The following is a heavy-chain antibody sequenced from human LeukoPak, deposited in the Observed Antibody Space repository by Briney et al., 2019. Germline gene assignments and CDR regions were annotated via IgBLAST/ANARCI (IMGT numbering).Heavy chain of an antibody. V-gene: IGHV4-30-4*01. CDR3: AIFLRSGCGYFDY. J-gene: IGHJ4*02. Sequence: PSQTLSLTCTVSGGSISSGDYYWSWIRQPPGKGLEWIGYIYYSGSTYYNPSLKSRVTISVDTSKNQFSLKLSSVTAADTAVYYCAIFLRSGCGYFDYWGQGTLVTVSS. D-gene: IGHD3-10*01. CDR2: IYYSGST. CDR1: GGSISSGDYY.